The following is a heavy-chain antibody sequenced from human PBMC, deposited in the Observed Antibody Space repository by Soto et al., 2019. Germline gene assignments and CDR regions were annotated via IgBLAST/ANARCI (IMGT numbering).Heavy chain of an antibody. V-gene: IGHV1-18*01. CDR1: GYSFDTFG. D-gene: IGHD2-15*01. CDR3: ARCYCSVGSCFTCWHLDL. J-gene: IGHJ2*01. Sequence: QVQVVQSGAEVKKPGASVKVACKASGYSFDTFGMSWVRQAPGQGLEWMGWISIEKGDTNSAQKFQDRVTMTTDTSTSPAYMELRSLTSDDTAVYYCARCYCSVGSCFTCWHLDLWGRGTLVTVSS. CDR2: ISIEKGDT.